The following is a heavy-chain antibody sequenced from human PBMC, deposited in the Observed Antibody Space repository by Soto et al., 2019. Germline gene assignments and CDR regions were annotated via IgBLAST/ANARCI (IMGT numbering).Heavy chain of an antibody. V-gene: IGHV3-48*01. Sequence: EVQLVESGGGLVQPGGSLRLSCAASGFTFSSYSMNWVRQAPGKGLEWVSYISSSSSTIYYADSVKGRFTISRDNAKNSLDLQKKSPRAEGKAWFYCAKPPERITKNGWFDPWGQGTLVTVSS. J-gene: IGHJ5*02. CDR3: AKPPERITKNGWFDP. CDR2: ISSSSSTI. D-gene: IGHD1-20*01. CDR1: GFTFSSYS.